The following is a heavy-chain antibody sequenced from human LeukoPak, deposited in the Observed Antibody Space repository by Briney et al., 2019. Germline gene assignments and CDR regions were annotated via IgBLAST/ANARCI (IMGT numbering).Heavy chain of an antibody. V-gene: IGHV3-7*04. Sequence: GGSLRLSCEASGFTSRNYWMSCVRQAPGKGLEWVANIKQDGSEKYYVDSVKGRFTISRDNAKNSLYLQMNSLRAEDTAVYYCARVQAWFDPWGQGTLVTVSS. CDR3: ARVQAWFDP. CDR2: IKQDGSEK. CDR1: GFTSRNYW. J-gene: IGHJ5*02.